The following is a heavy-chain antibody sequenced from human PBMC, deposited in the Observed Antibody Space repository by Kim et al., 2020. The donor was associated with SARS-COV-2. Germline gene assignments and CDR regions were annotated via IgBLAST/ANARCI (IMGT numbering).Heavy chain of an antibody. CDR1: GYTFTSYY. D-gene: IGHD3-10*01. V-gene: IGHV1-46*01. CDR3: ASGAYYYGSGSYYNPPLSF. Sequence: ASVKVSCKASGYTFTSYYMHWVRQAPGQGLEWMGIINPSGGSTSYAQKFQGRVTMTRDTSTSTVYMELSSLRSEDTAVYYCASGAYYYGSGSYYNPPLSFWGQGTLVTVSS. J-gene: IGHJ4*02. CDR2: INPSGGST.